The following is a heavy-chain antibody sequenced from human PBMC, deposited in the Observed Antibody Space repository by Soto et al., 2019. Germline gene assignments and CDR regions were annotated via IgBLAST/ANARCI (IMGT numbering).Heavy chain of an antibody. Sequence: GASVKVSCKASGGTFSSYAISWVRQAPGQGLEWMGGIIPIFGTANYAQKFQGRVTITADESTSTAYMELSSLRSEDTAVYYCARLFISGGSCCDYWGQGTLVTVSS. V-gene: IGHV1-69*13. CDR3: ARLFISGGSCCDY. CDR2: IIPIFGTA. CDR1: GGTFSSYA. D-gene: IGHD2-15*01. J-gene: IGHJ4*02.